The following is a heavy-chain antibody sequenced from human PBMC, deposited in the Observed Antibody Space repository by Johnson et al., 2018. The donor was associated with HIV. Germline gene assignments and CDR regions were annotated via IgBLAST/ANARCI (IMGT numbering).Heavy chain of an antibody. Sequence: QLVESGGGVVQPGRSLRLSCAASGFTFSSYWMSWVRQAPGKGLEWVANIKQDGSEKYYVDSVKGRFTISRDNAKNSLYLQMNSLRAEDTAVYYCAREGWELLYAFDIWGQGTMVTVSS. CDR1: GFTFSSYW. V-gene: IGHV3-7*01. J-gene: IGHJ3*02. D-gene: IGHD1-26*01. CDR3: AREGWELLYAFDI. CDR2: IKQDGSEK.